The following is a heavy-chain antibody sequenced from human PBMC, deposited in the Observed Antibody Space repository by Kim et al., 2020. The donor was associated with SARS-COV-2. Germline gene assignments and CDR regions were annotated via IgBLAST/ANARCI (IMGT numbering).Heavy chain of an antibody. V-gene: IGHV4-4*07. Sequence: PPLPRRVTMAEDTSKNQFSLKLSSMTAADTAVYYCARDLGGSYYYYGMDVWGQGTTVTVSS. CDR3: ARDLGGSYYYYGMDV. J-gene: IGHJ6*02. D-gene: IGHD3-16*01.